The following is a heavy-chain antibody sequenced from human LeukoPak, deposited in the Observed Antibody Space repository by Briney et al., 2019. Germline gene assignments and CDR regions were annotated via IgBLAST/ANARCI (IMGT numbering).Heavy chain of an antibody. CDR1: GGSISSYY. J-gene: IGHJ5*02. CDR3: ARDYYGSVSYWFDP. V-gene: IGHV4-4*07. D-gene: IGHD3-10*01. CDR2: IYTSGST. Sequence: SETLSLTCTVSGGSISSYYWNWIRQPAEKGLEWIGRIYTSGSTNYTPSLKSRVTMSVDTSKNQFSLRLSSVTAADTAVYYCARDYYGSVSYWFDPWGQGTLVTVSS.